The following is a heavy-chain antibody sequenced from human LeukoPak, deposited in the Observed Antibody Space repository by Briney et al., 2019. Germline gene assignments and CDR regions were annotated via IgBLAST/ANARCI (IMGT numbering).Heavy chain of an antibody. CDR1: GGSITSANHY. Sequence: PSETLSLTCSVSGGSITSANHYWSWIRQSPGKGLEWIGYISYSGSTYYNPSLKSRLTISLDTSKNQFSLKLTSVTAADTAVCYCGSGWSEFYFDYGGQGTLITVSS. J-gene: IGHJ4*02. D-gene: IGHD6-19*01. CDR3: GSGWSEFYFDY. CDR2: ISYSGST. V-gene: IGHV4-30-4*08.